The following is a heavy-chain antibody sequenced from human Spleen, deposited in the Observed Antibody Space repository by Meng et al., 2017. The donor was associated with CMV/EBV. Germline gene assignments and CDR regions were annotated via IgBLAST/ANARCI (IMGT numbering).Heavy chain of an antibody. D-gene: IGHD3-16*01. CDR1: GYRFTNYW. CDR3: ARTPVSNYDAFDY. J-gene: IGHJ4*02. V-gene: IGHV5-51*01. CDR2: IYPEDSDT. Sequence: GESLKISCMASGYRFTNYWIAWVRQLPGKGPEWMGIIYPEDSDTRYNPSFQGQVTISADKSDSTAYLQWNSLKASDTAIYYCARTPVSNYDAFDYWGQGTLVTVSS.